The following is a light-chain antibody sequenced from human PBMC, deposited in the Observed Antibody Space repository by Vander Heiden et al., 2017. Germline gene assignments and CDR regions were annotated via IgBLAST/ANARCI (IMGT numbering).Light chain of an antibody. J-gene: IGLJ3*02. CDR3: VLYMGSGIWV. V-gene: IGLV8-61*01. CDR1: SGSVSTSYY. Sequence: QTVVTQEPSFSVSPGGTVTLTCGLSSGSVSTSYYPSWYQQTQGQAPRTLIYGTNTRSSGVPDRFSGSILGNKAALTITGAQADDESDYYCVLYMGSGIWVFGGGTKLTVL. CDR2: GTN.